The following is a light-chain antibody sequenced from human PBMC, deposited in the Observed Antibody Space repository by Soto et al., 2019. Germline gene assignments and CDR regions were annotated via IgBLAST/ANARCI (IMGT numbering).Light chain of an antibody. CDR1: SSDVGGYNY. CDR3: SSYTSSSTWV. J-gene: IGLJ3*02. Sequence: SALTQPASVSGSPGQSITISCTGTSSDVGGYNYVSWYQQHPGKAPKLMIYEVSTRPSGVSNRFSGSKSGNTASLTISGLQAEDDADYYCSSYTSSSTWVFGGGTQLTVL. CDR2: EVS. V-gene: IGLV2-14*01.